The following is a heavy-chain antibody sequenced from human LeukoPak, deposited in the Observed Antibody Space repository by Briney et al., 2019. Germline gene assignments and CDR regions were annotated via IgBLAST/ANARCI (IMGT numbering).Heavy chain of an antibody. Sequence: GGSLRLSCAASGFIFSDYTMNWVRQAPGKGLEWVSSISNSSSYIYYADSARGRFTISRDNAKNSLYLQMNSLTAEDTAVYYCAKFFDDWGQGTLVAVSS. J-gene: IGHJ4*02. CDR3: AKFFDD. CDR1: GFIFSDYT. V-gene: IGHV3-21*01. CDR2: ISNSSSYI.